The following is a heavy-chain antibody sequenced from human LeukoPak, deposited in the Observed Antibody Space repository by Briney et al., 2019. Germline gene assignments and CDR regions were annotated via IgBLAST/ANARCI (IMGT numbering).Heavy chain of an antibody. CDR3: VRQQTPHGNFDY. Sequence: GGSLRLSCAASGFIFSQYSINWVRQAPGKGLEWVSHIRSTGDTFYADSVKGRFTISRDNARNSLYLQMNSLRAEDTAVYYCVRQQTPHGNFDYWGQGTLVTVSS. J-gene: IGHJ4*02. V-gene: IGHV3-48*01. CDR1: GFIFSQYS. D-gene: IGHD1-26*01. CDR2: IRSTGDT.